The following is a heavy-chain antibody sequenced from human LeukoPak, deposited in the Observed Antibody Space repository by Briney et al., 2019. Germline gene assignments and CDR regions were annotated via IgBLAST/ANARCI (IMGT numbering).Heavy chain of an antibody. D-gene: IGHD6-19*01. V-gene: IGHV3-53*01. CDR3: ARGRFSGPDDY. J-gene: IGHJ4*02. CDR1: EFSVSSNY. CDR2: IYSGGDT. Sequence: PGGSLRLSCAVSEFSVSSNYMNWVRHAPGKGLEWVSVIYSGGDTYYADSVRGRFTISRDNSKNMVSLQMTSLGAEDTAVYYCARGRFSGPDDYWGQGTLVTVSS.